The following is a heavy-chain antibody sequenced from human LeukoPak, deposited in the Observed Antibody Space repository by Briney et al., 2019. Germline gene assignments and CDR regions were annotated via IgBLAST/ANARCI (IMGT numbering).Heavy chain of an antibody. D-gene: IGHD2-2*01. CDR1: GYTFTSYD. CDR3: ARDYCSSTSCYEDY. Sequence: ASVKVSCKASGYTFTSYDINWVRQATGQGLEWMGWMNPNSGNTGYAQKFQGRVTMTRNTSISTAYMELSSLRSEDTAVYYCARDYCSSTSCYEDYWGQGTLVTVSS. J-gene: IGHJ4*02. CDR2: MNPNSGNT. V-gene: IGHV1-8*01.